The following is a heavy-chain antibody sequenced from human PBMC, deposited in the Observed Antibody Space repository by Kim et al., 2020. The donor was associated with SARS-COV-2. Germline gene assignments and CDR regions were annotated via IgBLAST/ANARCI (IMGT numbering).Heavy chain of an antibody. V-gene: IGHV3-23*01. Sequence: GGSLRLSCAVSGLTFLTYSMVWVRQTPGKGLEWVASISSVGKNKYYGDSVKGGFTIFRENSKTTLNLQMNNLRVGDRALYHCGKDKRETGSKGWFDPGG. J-gene: IGHJ5*02. CDR1: GLTFLTYS. CDR3: GKDKRETGSKGWFDP. CDR2: ISSVGKNK. D-gene: IGHD4-4*01.